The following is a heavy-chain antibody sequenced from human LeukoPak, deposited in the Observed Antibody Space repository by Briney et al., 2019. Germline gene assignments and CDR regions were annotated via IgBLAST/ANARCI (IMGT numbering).Heavy chain of an antibody. CDR1: GYTFSDYG. D-gene: IGHD4-17*01. V-gene: IGHV3-33*08. CDR2: ISYSGVVK. J-gene: IGHJ3*02. Sequence: GGSLRLSCTASGYTFSDYGMHWVRQAPGKGLEWLSVISYSGVVKFYADSVKGRFTISRDNAKNSLYLQMNSLRAEDTAVYYCARDPGDNDAFDIWGQGTMVTVSS. CDR3: ARDPGDNDAFDI.